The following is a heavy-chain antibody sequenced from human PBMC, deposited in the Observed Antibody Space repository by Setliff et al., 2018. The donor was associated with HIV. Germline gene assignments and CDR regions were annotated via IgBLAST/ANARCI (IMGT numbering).Heavy chain of an antibody. CDR3: ARAKATRQARPTNCFDP. Sequence: ASVKVSCKASGGTFSRDASSWVRQAPGQGLAWMGGIISMFVTANYAQKFQDRVTITADESTSTAYMELSSLRFEDTAVYYCARAKATRQARPTNCFDPWGQGTLVTVSS. V-gene: IGHV1-69*13. J-gene: IGHJ5*02. D-gene: IGHD1-1*01. CDR2: IISMFVTA. CDR1: GGTFSRDA.